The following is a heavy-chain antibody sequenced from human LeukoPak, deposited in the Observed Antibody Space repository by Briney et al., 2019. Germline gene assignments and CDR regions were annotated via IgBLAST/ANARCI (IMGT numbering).Heavy chain of an antibody. CDR1: GFTFSDHF. J-gene: IGHJ4*02. Sequence: GGSLRLSCAASGFTFSDHFLDWVRQAPGKGLEWVGRSRNKAKSYTTEYAASVKGRFTISRDDSKNSLYLQMNSLKTEDTAVYYCARVGSVARSDYLDYWGQGTLVTVSS. CDR3: ARVGSVARSDYLDY. D-gene: IGHD5-12*01. V-gene: IGHV3-72*01. CDR2: SRNKAKSYTT.